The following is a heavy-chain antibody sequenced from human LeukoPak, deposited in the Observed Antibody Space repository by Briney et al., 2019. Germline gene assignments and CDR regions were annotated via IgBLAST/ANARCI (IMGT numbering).Heavy chain of an antibody. D-gene: IGHD3-22*01. CDR1: GGTFSSYA. J-gene: IGHJ4*02. CDR2: IIPILGIA. CDR3: ARAEALYDSSGYYEDY. V-gene: IGHV1-69*04. Sequence: SVKVSCKASGGTFSSYAISWVRQAPGQGLEWMGRIIPILGIANYAQKFQGRVTITADKSTSTAYMELSSLRSEDTAVYYCARAEALYDSSGYYEDYWGQGTLVTVSS.